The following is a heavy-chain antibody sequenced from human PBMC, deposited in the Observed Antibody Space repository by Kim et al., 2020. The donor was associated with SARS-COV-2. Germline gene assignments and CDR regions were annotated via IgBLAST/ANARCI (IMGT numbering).Heavy chain of an antibody. J-gene: IGHJ4*02. CDR1: GLNFGDYA. Sequence: GGSLRLSCTTSGLNFGDYAMSWFRQAPGKGLEWVAFIRSKRYGETTEYAASVKGRFTISRDDSKRIAYLQMNGLKTKDTAVYYCTSGPYYYDSAAYYHDYWGQGTLVTVSS. CDR3: TSGPYYYDSAAYYHDY. V-gene: IGHV3-49*03. D-gene: IGHD3-22*01. CDR2: IRSKRYGETT.